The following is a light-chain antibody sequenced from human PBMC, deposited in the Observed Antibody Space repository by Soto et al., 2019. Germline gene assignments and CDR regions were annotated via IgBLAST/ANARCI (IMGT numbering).Light chain of an antibody. Sequence: QSALTQPASVSGSPGQSITISCTGSSSDVGSYNLVSWYQHHPGKAPKFVIYEDNKRPSGVSDRFSGSKSGNTASLTISGLQAEDEAYYYCCAYFRSNALVFGGGTKLTVL. V-gene: IGLV2-23*01. CDR2: EDN. J-gene: IGLJ2*01. CDR1: SSDVGSYNL. CDR3: CAYFRSNALV.